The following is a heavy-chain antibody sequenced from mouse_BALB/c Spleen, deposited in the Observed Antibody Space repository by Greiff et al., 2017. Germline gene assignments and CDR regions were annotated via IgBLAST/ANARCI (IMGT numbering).Heavy chain of an antibody. CDR2: ISSGGSYT. CDR1: GFTFSSYA. J-gene: IGHJ4*01. CDR3: ARQGLTGTYYAMDY. V-gene: IGHV5-9-3*01. D-gene: IGHD4-1*01. Sequence: EVQGVESGGGLVKPGGSLKLSCAASGFTFSSYAMSWVRQTPEKRLEWVATISSGGSYTYYPDSVKGRFTISRDNAKNTMYLQMSSLRSEDTAMYYCARQGLTGTYYAMDYWGQGTSVTVSS.